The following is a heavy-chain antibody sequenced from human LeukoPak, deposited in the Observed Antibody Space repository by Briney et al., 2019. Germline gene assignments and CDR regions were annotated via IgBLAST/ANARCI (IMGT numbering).Heavy chain of an antibody. CDR3: ARGIAAAGYYFDY. V-gene: IGHV3-48*02. J-gene: IGHJ4*02. CDR1: GFTFSSYS. D-gene: IGHD6-13*01. Sequence: GGSLRLSCAASGFTFSSYSITWVRQAPGKGLEGVSYISSSSSAIYYADSVKGRFTISRDNAKNSLYLQMNSLRDEDTAVYYCARGIAAAGYYFDYWGQGTLVTVSS. CDR2: ISSSSSAI.